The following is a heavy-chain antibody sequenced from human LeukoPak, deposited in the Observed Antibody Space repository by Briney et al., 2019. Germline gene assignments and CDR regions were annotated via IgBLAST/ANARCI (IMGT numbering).Heavy chain of an antibody. CDR2: ISYDGSNK. J-gene: IGHJ4*02. CDR3: AKDGGGDGYNLYYFDY. D-gene: IGHD5-24*01. CDR1: GFTFSSYG. Sequence: AGGSLRLSCAASGFTFSSYGMHWVRQAPGKGLEWVAVISYDGSNKYYADSVKGRFTISRDNSKNTLYLQMNSLRAEDTAVYYCAKDGGGDGYNLYYFDYWGQGTLVTVSS. V-gene: IGHV3-30*18.